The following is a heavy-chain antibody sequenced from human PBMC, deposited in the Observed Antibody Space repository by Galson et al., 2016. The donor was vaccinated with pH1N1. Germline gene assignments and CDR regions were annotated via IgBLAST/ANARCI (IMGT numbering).Heavy chain of an antibody. J-gene: IGHJ4*02. CDR3: AKTSGYSYGPLDY. V-gene: IGHV3-9*01. D-gene: IGHD5-18*01. CDR1: GFTFDDSA. Sequence: SLRLSCAASGFTFDDSAMHWVRQAPGKGLEWVPGVSWNSGSIAYADSVKGRFTISRDNAKNSLHLKMNSLRAEATALYYCAKTSGYSYGPLDYWGQGTLVTVSS. CDR2: VSWNSGSI.